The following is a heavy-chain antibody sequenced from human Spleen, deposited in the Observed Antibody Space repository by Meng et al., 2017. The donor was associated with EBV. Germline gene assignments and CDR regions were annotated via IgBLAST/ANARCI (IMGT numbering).Heavy chain of an antibody. CDR1: GYTFTSYA. D-gene: IGHD1-26*01. J-gene: IGHJ5*02. CDR3: ARSIDSGVFDP. CDR2: INGGSGNT. V-gene: IGHV1-3*01. Sequence: QVQLVQVGAEVKEPGASLKVSCKASGYTFTSYAMHWVRQAPGQRLEWMGWINGGSGNTKYSQKFQGRVTITRDTSASTVYMELSSLRSEESAVYYCARSIDSGVFDPWGQGTLVTVSS.